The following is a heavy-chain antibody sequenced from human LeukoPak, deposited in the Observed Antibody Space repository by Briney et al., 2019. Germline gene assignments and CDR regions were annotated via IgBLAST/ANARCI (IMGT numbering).Heavy chain of an antibody. CDR1: GFTVSSKH. J-gene: IGHJ4*02. V-gene: IGHV3-53*04. CDR3: ATTLRGGKFDY. Sequence: GGSLRLSCAACGFTVSSKHMSWVRQAPGKGLEWVSVIYRGGSTYYADSVKGRFTISRHNSRDTMYLQMNSLRTDDTAVYYCATTLRGGKFDYWGQGTLVTVSS. CDR2: IYRGGST. D-gene: IGHD4-23*01.